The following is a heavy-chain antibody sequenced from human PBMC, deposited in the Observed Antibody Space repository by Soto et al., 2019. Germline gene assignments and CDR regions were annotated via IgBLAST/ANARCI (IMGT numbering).Heavy chain of an antibody. CDR3: ARDATGGGRDWMDV. CDR1: GYRFNNFG. CDR2: ISVYTGNT. Sequence: GASVKVSCKASGYRFNNFGINWVRQAPGQGLEWMGWISVYTGNTDSEQRLQDRLTLTTDTSTSTAYMDLRSLRSDDTAVYYCARDATGGGRDWMDVRGQGTTVTVSS. D-gene: IGHD3-9*01. J-gene: IGHJ6*02. V-gene: IGHV1-18*01.